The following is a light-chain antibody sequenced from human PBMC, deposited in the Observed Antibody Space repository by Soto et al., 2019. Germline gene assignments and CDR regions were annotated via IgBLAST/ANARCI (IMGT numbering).Light chain of an antibody. V-gene: IGLV2-11*01. CDR1: SSDVGGYNY. J-gene: IGLJ1*01. CDR3: SSYASSHLYV. CDR2: DVS. Sequence: QSVLTQPRSVSGSPGLSVTISCTGTSSDVGGYNYVSWYQQHPGKAPKLMIYDVSKRPSGVPDRFSGSKSGNTASLTISGLQAEDEADYYCSSYASSHLYVFGTGTKVTVL.